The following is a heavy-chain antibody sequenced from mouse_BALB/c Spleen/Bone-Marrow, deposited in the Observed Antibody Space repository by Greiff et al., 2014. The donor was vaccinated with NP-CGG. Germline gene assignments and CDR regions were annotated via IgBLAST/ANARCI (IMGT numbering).Heavy chain of an antibody. J-gene: IGHJ4*01. CDR1: GYTFSSYW. V-gene: IGHV1-9*01. D-gene: IGHD1-1*02. CDR2: IFPGSCTT. CDR3: ARILWDYYAMDY. Sequence: VQLQQSGAELMKPGASVRISCKATGYTFSSYWIEWVKKRPGHGLEWIGEIFPGSCTTNYNEKFEGKATFTADTSSNTAFVQLSSLTSEDSAVYYCARILWDYYAMDYWGPGTSVTVSS.